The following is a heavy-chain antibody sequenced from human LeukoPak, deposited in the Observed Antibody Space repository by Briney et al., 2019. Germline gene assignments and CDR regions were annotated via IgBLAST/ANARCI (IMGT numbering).Heavy chain of an antibody. V-gene: IGHV1-24*01. Sequence: ASVKVSCKVSGYTLTELSMHWVRQAPGKGLEWMGGFDPEDGETIYAQKFQCRVTMTEDTSTDTAYMELSSLRSEDTAVYYCATPKGSGYYRPFDYWGQGPLVTVSS. J-gene: IGHJ4*02. CDR2: FDPEDGET. CDR1: GYTLTELS. CDR3: ATPKGSGYYRPFDY. D-gene: IGHD3-22*01.